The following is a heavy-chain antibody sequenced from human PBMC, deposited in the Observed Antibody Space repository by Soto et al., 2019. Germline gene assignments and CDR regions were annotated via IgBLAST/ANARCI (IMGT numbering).Heavy chain of an antibody. Sequence: ASVKVSCKASGCTFTSYGISWVRQAPGQGLEWMGWISAYNGNTNYAQKLQGRVTMTTDTSTSTAYMELRSLRSDDTAVYYCARDVRGLQYRYYYYYGMDVWGQGTTVTVSS. D-gene: IGHD4-4*01. J-gene: IGHJ6*02. CDR3: ARDVRGLQYRYYYYYGMDV. CDR2: ISAYNGNT. CDR1: GCTFTSYG. V-gene: IGHV1-18*01.